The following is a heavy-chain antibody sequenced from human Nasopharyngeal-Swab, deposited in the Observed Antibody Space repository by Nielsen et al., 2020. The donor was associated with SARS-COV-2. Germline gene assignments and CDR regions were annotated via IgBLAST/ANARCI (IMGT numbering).Heavy chain of an antibody. Sequence: GESLKISCAASGFTFDDYTMHWVRQAPGKGLEWVSLISWDGGSTYYADSVKGRFTISRDNSKNPLYLQMNSLRTEDTALYYCAKDIYSSSWTPWYYYYGMDVWGQGTTVTVSS. D-gene: IGHD6-13*01. V-gene: IGHV3-43*01. CDR2: ISWDGGST. CDR1: GFTFDDYT. CDR3: AKDIYSSSWTPWYYYYGMDV. J-gene: IGHJ6*02.